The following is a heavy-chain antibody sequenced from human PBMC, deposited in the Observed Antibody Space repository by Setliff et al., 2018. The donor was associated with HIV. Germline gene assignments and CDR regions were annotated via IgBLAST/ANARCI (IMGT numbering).Heavy chain of an antibody. CDR1: GGTFGIYG. J-gene: IGHJ4*02. D-gene: IGHD2-2*01. V-gene: IGHV1-69*13. Sequence: SVKVSCKASGGTFGIYGISWVRQAPGQGLEWMGGTIPMFGTANYAQKFQGRVTITADESTDTGYMELSGLRFEDTAVYYCARESACSSTSCPKVLDYWGQGTLVTVSS. CDR2: TIPMFGTA. CDR3: ARESACSSTSCPKVLDY.